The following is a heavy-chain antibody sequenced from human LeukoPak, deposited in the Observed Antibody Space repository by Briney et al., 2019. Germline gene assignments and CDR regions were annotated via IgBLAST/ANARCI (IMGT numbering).Heavy chain of an antibody. CDR2: IQYDGSNK. D-gene: IGHD2-21*01. CDR3: AKDHLFPYYFDY. Sequence: HTGGSLRLSCAASGFTFSSYGMHWVRQAPGKGLEWVAFIQYDGSNKYYADSVKGRFTISRDNSKNTLYLQMNSLRAEDTAVYYCAKDHLFPYYFDYWGQGTLVTVSS. CDR1: GFTFSSYG. V-gene: IGHV3-30*02. J-gene: IGHJ4*02.